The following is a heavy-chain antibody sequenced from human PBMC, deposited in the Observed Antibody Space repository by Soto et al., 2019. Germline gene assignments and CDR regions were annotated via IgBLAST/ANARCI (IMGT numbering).Heavy chain of an antibody. CDR3: ARGVGYDFWSGYLRPKNGMDV. J-gene: IGHJ6*02. CDR2: IGTAGVT. CDR1: GFTFSSYD. Sequence: PGGSLRLSCAASGFTFSSYDMHWVRQATGKGLEWVSAIGTAGVTYYPGSVKGRFTISRENAKNSLYLQMNSLRAGDTAVYYCARGVGYDFWSGYLRPKNGMDVWGQGTTVTVSS. V-gene: IGHV3-13*01. D-gene: IGHD3-3*01.